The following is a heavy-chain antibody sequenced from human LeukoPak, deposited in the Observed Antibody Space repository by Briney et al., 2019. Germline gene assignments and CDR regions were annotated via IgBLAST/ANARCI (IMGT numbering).Heavy chain of an antibody. CDR1: GFTFSTYA. CDR3: AIERLVYPNPNYFDS. V-gene: IGHV3-23*01. D-gene: IGHD2-8*01. Sequence: GGSLRLSCAASGFTFSTYAMSWVRQAPGKGLEWVSTISGSGANTYYADSVRGRFTISRDNSKNTLYLHMNSLRPEDTAVYYFAIERLVYPNPNYFDSGGQGTLFTVSS. CDR2: ISGSGANT. J-gene: IGHJ4*02.